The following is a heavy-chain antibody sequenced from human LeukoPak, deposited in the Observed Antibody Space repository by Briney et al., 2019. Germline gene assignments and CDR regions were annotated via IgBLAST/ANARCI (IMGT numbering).Heavy chain of an antibody. Sequence: GESLKISCKGSGYSFTSYWIGWVRQMPGKGLEWMGIIYPGDSDTRYSPSFQGQVTISADKSISTAYLQWSSLKASDTAMYYCAIKGDYHDSSGYYYYFDYWGQGTLVTVSS. J-gene: IGHJ4*02. V-gene: IGHV5-51*01. CDR1: GYSFTSYW. CDR2: IYPGDSDT. D-gene: IGHD3-22*01. CDR3: AIKGDYHDSSGYYYYFDY.